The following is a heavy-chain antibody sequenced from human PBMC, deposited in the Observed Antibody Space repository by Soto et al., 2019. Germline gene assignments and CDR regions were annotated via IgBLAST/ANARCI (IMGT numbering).Heavy chain of an antibody. V-gene: IGHV1-69*12. CDR3: ARGMGRFVDAVGVAV. D-gene: IGHD3-3*01. CDR1: GGTFSNYA. CDR2: IIPIFGTA. J-gene: IGHJ6*02. Sequence: QVQLVQSGAEVKKPGSSVKVSCKASGGTFSNYAMSWVRQAPGQGLEWMGGIIPIFGTANYAQKFQGRVTITADEATSTAYMELSSLRSENTAIDYGARGMGRFVDAVGVAVWGQGTGVTVSS.